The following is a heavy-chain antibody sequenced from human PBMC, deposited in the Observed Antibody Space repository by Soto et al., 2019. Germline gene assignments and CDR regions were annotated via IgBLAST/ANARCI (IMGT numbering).Heavy chain of an antibody. CDR1: GFTVSSNY. D-gene: IGHD2-15*01. CDR2: IYSGGST. J-gene: IGHJ6*02. CDR3: ASQLGYSSYGMDV. V-gene: IGHV3-53*01. Sequence: AGSLRLCCGASGFTVSSNYMSCVRQAPGKGLEWVSVIYSGGSTYYADSVKGRFTIPRDNSKNTLYLQMNSLRAEDTAVYYCASQLGYSSYGMDVWGQGTTVTV.